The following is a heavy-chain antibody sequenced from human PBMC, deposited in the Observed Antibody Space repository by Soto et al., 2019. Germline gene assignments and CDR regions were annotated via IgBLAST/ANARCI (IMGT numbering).Heavy chain of an antibody. J-gene: IGHJ6*02. V-gene: IGHV5-51*01. CDR3: ARSYVSGYYDSSGYRGTYYYYGMDV. D-gene: IGHD3-22*01. CDR2: IYPGDSDT. Sequence: GESLKISCKGSGYSFTSYWIGWVRQMPGKGLEWMGIIYPGDSDTRYSPSFQGQVTISADKSISTAYLQWSSLKASDTAMYYCARSYVSGYYDSSGYRGTYYYYGMDVWGQGATVTVSS. CDR1: GYSFTSYW.